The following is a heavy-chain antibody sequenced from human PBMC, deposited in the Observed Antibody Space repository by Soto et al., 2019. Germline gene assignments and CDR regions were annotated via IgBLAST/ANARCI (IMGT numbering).Heavy chain of an antibody. Sequence: PGGSLRLSCAASGFRFWNYGMHWVRQAPGKGLEWVAVISFDESNKYYADSVKGRFTISRDNSKNTLYLEVNSLRDEDTAVYYCARDQASVYFYGAGDYNGMDVWGHGTTVTVSS. D-gene: IGHD3-10*01. CDR3: ARDQASVYFYGAGDYNGMDV. J-gene: IGHJ6*02. V-gene: IGHV3-30*03. CDR1: GFRFWNYG. CDR2: ISFDESNK.